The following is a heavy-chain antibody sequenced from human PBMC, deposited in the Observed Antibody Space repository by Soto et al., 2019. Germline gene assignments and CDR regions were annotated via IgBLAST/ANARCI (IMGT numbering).Heavy chain of an antibody. J-gene: IGHJ4*02. Sequence: EVQLVESGGGLVQPGGSLRLSCVTSGFTFGDFWMHWVRQAPGKGLVWVSRINNDGRSSNFADSVKGRFTISRDNAKKTLYLKSNSMRVEDTAVYYCARGRLIQGDGYSCYDCGEYWGQGTLVTVSS. D-gene: IGHD5-12*01. CDR1: GFTFGDFW. V-gene: IGHV3-74*01. CDR3: ARGRLIQGDGYSCYDCGEY. CDR2: INNDGRSS.